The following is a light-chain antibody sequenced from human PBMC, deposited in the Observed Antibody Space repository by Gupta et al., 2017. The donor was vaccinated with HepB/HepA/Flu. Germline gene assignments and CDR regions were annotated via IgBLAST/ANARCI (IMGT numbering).Light chain of an antibody. J-gene: IGKJ1*01. CDR2: AAS. Sequence: EVVLTQSPGTLSLSPGERATLSCRASQSIAGTYLTWYQQSPGQTPRLLIYAASTRATGVPDRFSGSGSGTDFALTSNGVESEDSAVDSCQQNGHIPKTCGQGTRVEI. V-gene: IGKV3-20*01. CDR3: QQNGHIPKT. CDR1: QSIAGTY.